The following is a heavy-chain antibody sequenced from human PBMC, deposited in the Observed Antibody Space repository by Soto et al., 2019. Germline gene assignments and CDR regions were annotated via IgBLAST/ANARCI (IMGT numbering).Heavy chain of an antibody. Sequence: GGSLRLSCAASGFTFSMYWMHWVRQVPGKGPEWVSRINDDGISTNYADSVKGRFTISRDNAKNTLYLQMNALRVEDTAVYYCTRGHRSTSTGTGDFWGHVTLVTFSS. CDR1: GFTFSMYW. CDR2: INDDGIST. J-gene: IGHJ4*01. D-gene: IGHD1-1*01. CDR3: TRGHRSTSTGTGDF. V-gene: IGHV3-74*01.